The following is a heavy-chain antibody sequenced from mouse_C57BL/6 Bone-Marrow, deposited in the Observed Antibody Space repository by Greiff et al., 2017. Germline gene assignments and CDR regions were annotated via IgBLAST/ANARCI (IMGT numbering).Heavy chain of an antibody. Sequence: EVMLVESGGDLVKPGGSLKLSCAASGFTFSSYGMSWVRQTPDKRLEWVATISNGGSYTYYPDSVKGRFTISRDNAKNTLYLQMSSLKSEDTAMYYCARGEGDYWGQGTTLTVSS. CDR2: ISNGGSYT. CDR1: GFTFSSYG. CDR3: ARGEGDY. J-gene: IGHJ2*01. V-gene: IGHV5-6*02.